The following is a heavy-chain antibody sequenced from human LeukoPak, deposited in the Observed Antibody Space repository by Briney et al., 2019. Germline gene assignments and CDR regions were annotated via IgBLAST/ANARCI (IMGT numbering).Heavy chain of an antibody. Sequence: GGSLRLSCAVSGFTFNSYAMSWVRQAPGKGLEWVSGISGSGINTYYADSVKGRFTISRDNSKNTLFLQMNSLRAEDTAVYYCARAPPRNYYGSGSYYKTWGQGTLVTVSS. J-gene: IGHJ5*02. V-gene: IGHV3-23*01. CDR2: ISGSGINT. D-gene: IGHD3-10*01. CDR1: GFTFNSYA. CDR3: ARAPPRNYYGSGSYYKT.